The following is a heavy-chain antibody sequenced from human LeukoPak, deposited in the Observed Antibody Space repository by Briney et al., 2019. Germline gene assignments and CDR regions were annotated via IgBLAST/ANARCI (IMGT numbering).Heavy chain of an antibody. CDR3: ARGGKYYYGSGSRNYYYGMDV. J-gene: IGHJ6*02. Sequence: GGSLRLSCAASGFTFSSYWMHWVRQAPGKGLVWVSRINSDGSSTSYADSVKGRFTISRDNAKNTLYLQMNSLRAEDTAVYYCARGGKYYYGSGSRNYYYGMDVWGQGTTVTVSS. CDR1: GFTFSSYW. CDR2: INSDGSST. D-gene: IGHD3-10*01. V-gene: IGHV3-74*01.